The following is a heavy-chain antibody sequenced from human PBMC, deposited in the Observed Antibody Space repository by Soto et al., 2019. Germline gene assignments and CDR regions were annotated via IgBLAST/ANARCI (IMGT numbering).Heavy chain of an antibody. CDR2: IYPSDSDI. CDR3: VRSGTSSGRFSDY. Sequence: GESLKISCKGSGYTFTSYWIGWVRQMPREGLEWMGVIYPSDSDIRYSPSFQGKVTISADKSITTAYLQWSSLKAADTAMYYCVRSGTSSGRFSDYWGQGTLVTVSS. J-gene: IGHJ4*02. D-gene: IGHD2-15*01. V-gene: IGHV5-51*01. CDR1: GYTFTSYW.